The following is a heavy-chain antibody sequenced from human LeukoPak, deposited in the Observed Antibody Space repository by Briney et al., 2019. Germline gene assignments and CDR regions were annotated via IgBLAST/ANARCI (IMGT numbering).Heavy chain of an antibody. J-gene: IGHJ4*02. CDR1: GFTFSDYS. Sequence: GGSLRLSCAASGFTFSDYSMNWVRQAPGKGLGWVSSISSSGSFIYYADSLRGRFTISRDNAKNSLYLQMNSLRAEDTAVYYCAREGLCSGGSCPLDYWGKGTLVTVSS. D-gene: IGHD2-15*01. CDR3: AREGLCSGGSCPLDY. CDR2: ISSSGSFI. V-gene: IGHV3-21*01.